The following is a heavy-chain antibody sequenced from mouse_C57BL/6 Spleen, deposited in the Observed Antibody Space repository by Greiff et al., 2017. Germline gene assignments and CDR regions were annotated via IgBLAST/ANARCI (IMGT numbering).Heavy chain of an antibody. J-gene: IGHJ2*01. CDR1: GFSFNTYA. V-gene: IGHV10-1*01. CDR2: IRSKSNNYAT. CDR3: VRFSDGFLFDY. D-gene: IGHD2-3*01. Sequence: EVMLVESGGGLVQPKGSLKLSCAASGFSFNTYAMNWVRQAPGKGLEWVARIRSKSNNYATYYADSVKDRFTISRDDSESMLYLQMNNLKTEDTAMYYCVRFSDGFLFDYWGQGTTLTVSS.